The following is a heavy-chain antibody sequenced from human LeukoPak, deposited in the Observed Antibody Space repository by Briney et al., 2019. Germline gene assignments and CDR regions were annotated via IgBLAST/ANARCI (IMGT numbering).Heavy chain of an antibody. CDR2: ISSSGSTI. Sequence: GGSLRLSCAASGFTFSSYAMSWVRQAPGKGLEWVSYISSSGSTIYYADSVKGRFTISRDNAKNSLYLQMNSLRAEDTAVYYCARDPMRTTWDYVWGSYRADAFDIWGQGTMVTVSS. D-gene: IGHD3-16*02. CDR1: GFTFSSYA. J-gene: IGHJ3*02. CDR3: ARDPMRTTWDYVWGSYRADAFDI. V-gene: IGHV3-48*03.